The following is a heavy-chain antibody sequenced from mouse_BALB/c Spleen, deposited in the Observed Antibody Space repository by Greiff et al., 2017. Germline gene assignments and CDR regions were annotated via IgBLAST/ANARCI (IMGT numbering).Heavy chain of an antibody. J-gene: IGHJ4*01. CDR2: INPYNDGT. CDR1: GYTFTSYV. V-gene: IGHV1-14*01. CDR3: ARSRYDYDYYAMDY. D-gene: IGHD2-4*01. Sequence: EVKVVESGPELVKPGASVKMSCKASGYTFTSYVMHWVKQKPGQGLEWIGYINPYNDGTKYNEKFKGKATLTSDKSSSTAYMELSSLTSEDSAVYYCARSRYDYDYYAMDYWGQGTSVTVSS.